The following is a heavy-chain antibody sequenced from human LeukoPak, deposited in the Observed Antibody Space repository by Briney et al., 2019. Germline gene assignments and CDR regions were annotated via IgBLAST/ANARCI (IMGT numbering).Heavy chain of an antibody. D-gene: IGHD6-19*01. CDR1: GFTFKTYA. CDR2: MSGSGSST. CDR3: AKDAQGLVRGGIYFDF. V-gene: IGHV3-23*01. J-gene: IGHJ4*02. Sequence: PGGSLRLSCAASGFTFKTYAMNWVRQAPGKGPEWVSSMSGSGSSTDYADSVKGSFTISRDNSKNTLYLQMNSLRAEDTALYYCAKDAQGLVRGGIYFDFWGQGSLVTVSS.